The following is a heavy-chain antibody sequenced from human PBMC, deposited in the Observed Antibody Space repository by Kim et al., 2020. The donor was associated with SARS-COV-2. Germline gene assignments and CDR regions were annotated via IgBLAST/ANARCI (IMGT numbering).Heavy chain of an antibody. CDR3: ARVSFYYDSSGYYSANGNGMDF. CDR1: GYTFTSYG. J-gene: IGHJ6*02. V-gene: IGHV1-18*01. Sequence: ASVKVSCKASGYTFTSYGISWVRQAPGQGLEWMGWISAYNGNTNYAQKLQGRVTMTTDTSTSTAYMELRSLRSDDTAVYYCARVSFYYDSSGYYSANGNGMDFWGQGTTVTVSS. CDR2: ISAYNGNT. D-gene: IGHD3-22*01.